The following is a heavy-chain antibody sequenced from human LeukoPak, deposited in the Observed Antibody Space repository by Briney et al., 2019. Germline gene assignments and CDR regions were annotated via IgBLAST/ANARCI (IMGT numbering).Heavy chain of an antibody. CDR1: DDSITMYY. D-gene: IGHD3-10*01. CDR3: ARGGYYGSGNDFRFDP. V-gene: IGHV4-59*01. CDR2: IYYSGST. Sequence: PSETLSLTCTVSDDSITMYYWTWIRQPPGKGLEWIGYIYYSGSTNYNPSPKSRVTISVDTSKNQFSLKLSSVTAADTAVYYCARGGYYGSGNDFRFDPWGQGTLVTVSS. J-gene: IGHJ5*02.